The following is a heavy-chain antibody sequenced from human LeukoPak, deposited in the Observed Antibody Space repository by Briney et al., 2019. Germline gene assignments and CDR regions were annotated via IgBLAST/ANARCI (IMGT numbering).Heavy chain of an antibody. J-gene: IGHJ4*02. CDR2: VSRSASA. CDR3: AKPTHNTGDYTD. V-gene: IGHV4-39*07. Sequence: KPSETLSLTCIVSGVSVSTSDYYWGWIRQPPGMGLEWIGSVSRSASASYNPSLKGRVTISVDTSKNQFSLKLSSLTAADTAVYYCAKPTHNTGDYTDWGQGTLVTVSS. CDR1: GVSVSTSDYY. D-gene: IGHD4-17*01.